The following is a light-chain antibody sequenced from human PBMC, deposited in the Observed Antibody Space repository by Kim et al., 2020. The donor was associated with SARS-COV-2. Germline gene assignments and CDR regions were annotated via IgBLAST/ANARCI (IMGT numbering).Light chain of an antibody. CDR3: TSYSSTRGVL. J-gene: IGLJ2*01. CDR1: SSDIGGYNY. CDR2: AVS. V-gene: IGLV2-14*03. Sequence: GQSITISCTRTSSDIGGYNYVSWHQQHPGKAPKLIIYAVSDRPSGVSDRFSGSKSGNTASLTISGLQAEDEADYYCTSYSSTRGVLFGGGTQLTVL.